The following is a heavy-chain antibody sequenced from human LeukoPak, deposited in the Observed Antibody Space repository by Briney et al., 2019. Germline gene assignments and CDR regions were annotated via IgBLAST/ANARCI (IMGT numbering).Heavy chain of an antibody. V-gene: IGHV3-21*01. D-gene: IGHD4-11*01. Sequence: GGSLRLSCAASGFTFSSYSMNWVRQAPGKGLEWVSCISSSSSYISYADSVKGRFTISRDDAKNSLYLQVNSLRAEDTAVYYCARGLPYNDAFDVWGQGTMVTVSS. CDR2: ISSSSSYI. CDR1: GFTFSSYS. J-gene: IGHJ3*01. CDR3: ARGLPYNDAFDV.